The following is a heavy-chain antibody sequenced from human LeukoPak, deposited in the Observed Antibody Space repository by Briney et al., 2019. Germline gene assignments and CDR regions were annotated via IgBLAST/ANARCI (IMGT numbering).Heavy chain of an antibody. Sequence: SETLSLTCTVSGGSISSSSYYWGWIRQPPGKGLEWIGSIYYSGSTYYNPSLKSRVTISVDTSKNQFSLKLSSVNVADTAVYYCARANSSQFGVFDYWGQGTPGTVSS. CDR2: IYYSGST. CDR3: ARANSSQFGVFDY. J-gene: IGHJ4*02. V-gene: IGHV4-39*07. CDR1: GGSISSSSYY. D-gene: IGHD3-10*01.